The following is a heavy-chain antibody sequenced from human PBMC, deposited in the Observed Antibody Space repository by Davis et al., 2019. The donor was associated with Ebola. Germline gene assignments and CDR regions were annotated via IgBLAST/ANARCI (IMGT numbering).Heavy chain of an antibody. CDR3: ARDFDRVRE. V-gene: IGHV3-66*01. Sequence: GESLKISCEASGFTVENNYMNWVRQAPGKGLEWVSLISGGGNTFYADSVKGRLIISRDNAKNTLYLQMNSLQVEDTAIYYCARDFDRVREWGQGTLVTVSS. J-gene: IGHJ4*02. CDR1: GFTVENNY. D-gene: IGHD3-22*01. CDR2: ISGGGNT.